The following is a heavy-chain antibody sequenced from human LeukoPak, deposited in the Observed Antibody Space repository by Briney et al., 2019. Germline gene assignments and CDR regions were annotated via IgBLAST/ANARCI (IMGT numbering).Heavy chain of an antibody. CDR1: GFTFSSYW. Sequence: GGSLRLSCAASGFTFSSYWMSWVRPPPRKELEWVANIKQDGSEKYYVDSVKGRFTISRDNAKNSLYLQMNSLRAEDTAVYYCARDSDILTGFDYWGQGTLVTVSS. V-gene: IGHV3-7*03. J-gene: IGHJ4*02. CDR3: ARDSDILTGFDY. D-gene: IGHD3-9*01. CDR2: IKQDGSEK.